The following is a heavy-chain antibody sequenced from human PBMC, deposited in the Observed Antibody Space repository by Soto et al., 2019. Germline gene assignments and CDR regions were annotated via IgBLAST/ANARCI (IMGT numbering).Heavy chain of an antibody. CDR3: ARGRDEYKWGNV. Sequence: QVQLQQWGAGLLKPSETLSLTCAVSGGSLSDYYWPWIRQSPGKGLEWIGEIHPGGSTYYNPSLRSRVTISVDTSKNQFSLKLTSLTAADTAIYYCARGRDEYKWGNVWGHGTTVTVSS. J-gene: IGHJ6*02. CDR1: GGSLSDYY. V-gene: IGHV4-34*01. D-gene: IGHD1-1*01. CDR2: IHPGGST.